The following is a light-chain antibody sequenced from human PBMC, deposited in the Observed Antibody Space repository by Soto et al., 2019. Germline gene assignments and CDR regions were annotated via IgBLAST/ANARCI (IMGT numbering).Light chain of an antibody. CDR1: SSNIGDNT. Sequence: QSALSQPPSASGTPGQRVTISCSGSSSNIGDNTVNWYKQLPGAAPKLLIYTNNQRPAGAPDRISGSKSVTSASLAISGLQSEDEADYYCATWDDSLNGWVFGGGTKLTVL. CDR3: ATWDDSLNGWV. J-gene: IGLJ3*02. CDR2: TNN. V-gene: IGLV1-44*01.